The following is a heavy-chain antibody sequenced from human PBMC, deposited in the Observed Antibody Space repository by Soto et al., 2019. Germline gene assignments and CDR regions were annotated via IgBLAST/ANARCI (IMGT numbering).Heavy chain of an antibody. CDR2: VFYSGAT. Sequence: SSETLSLTCNVSGGPIKTGDYYWNWIRQPPGKGLEWIGYVFYSGATNYSPSLKSWAAISMDTSKNQFSLSLTSVTAADTAVYYCARAGFSYGHLLFWGQGIRVTVSS. J-gene: IGHJ4*02. V-gene: IGHV4-30-4*01. CDR1: GGPIKTGDYY. D-gene: IGHD3-10*01. CDR3: ARAGFSYGHLLF.